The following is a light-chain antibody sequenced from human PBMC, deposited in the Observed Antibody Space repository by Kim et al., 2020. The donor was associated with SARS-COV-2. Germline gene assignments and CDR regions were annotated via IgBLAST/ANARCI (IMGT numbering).Light chain of an antibody. CDR2: GAS. Sequence: LSTGERATLSCRASQSISSNFLAWYQHKTGQAPRLLIYGASHRATGIPDRFSGSGSGTDFTLTISRLDPEDFAVYYCQQSGNSRWTFGQGTKVEI. V-gene: IGKV3-20*01. CDR1: QSISSNF. CDR3: QQSGNSRWT. J-gene: IGKJ1*01.